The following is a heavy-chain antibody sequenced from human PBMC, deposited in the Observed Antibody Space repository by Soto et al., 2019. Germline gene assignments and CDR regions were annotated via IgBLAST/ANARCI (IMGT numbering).Heavy chain of an antibody. V-gene: IGHV3-23*01. CDR3: TKVAGGLGYFDL. Sequence: PGGSLRLSCVASGFIFSDYAMTWIRQAPGKGLEWVATISASGGNIEYTDSLKGRFTISRDNSKKTVYLQINGLTADDTAVQYCTKVAGGLGYFDLWGRGTLVTVSS. J-gene: IGHJ2*01. CDR1: GFIFSDYA. CDR2: ISASGGNI. D-gene: IGHD3-16*01.